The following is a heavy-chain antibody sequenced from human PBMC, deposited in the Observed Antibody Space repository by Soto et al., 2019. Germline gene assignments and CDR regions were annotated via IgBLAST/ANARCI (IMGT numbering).Heavy chain of an antibody. J-gene: IGHJ4*02. V-gene: IGHV4-39*01. CDR3: ARHPPDSSGYYSD. CDR2: IYYSGST. Sequence: SETLSLTCTVSGGSISSSSYYWGWIRQPPGKGLEWIGSIYYSGSTYYNPSLKSRVTISVDTSKNQFSLKLSSVTAADTAVYYCARHPPDSSGYYSDWGQGTLVTVSS. D-gene: IGHD3-22*01. CDR1: GGSISSSSYY.